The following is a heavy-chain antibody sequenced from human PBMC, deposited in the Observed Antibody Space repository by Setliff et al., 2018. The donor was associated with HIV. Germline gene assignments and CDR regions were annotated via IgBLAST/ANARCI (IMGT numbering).Heavy chain of an antibody. V-gene: IGHV3-49*04. Sequence: GGSLRLSCTASGFVFSNALSWVRQAPGKGLECVGFIRNIAYGESIEYAASVKDRFTISRDNSKNIAYLQMNNLKTEDTAVYYCTRGGGSNQYYFDYWGQGVPVTVSS. J-gene: IGHJ4*02. CDR1: GFVFSNA. CDR2: IRNIAYGESI. CDR3: TRGGGSNQYYFDY. D-gene: IGHD6-13*01.